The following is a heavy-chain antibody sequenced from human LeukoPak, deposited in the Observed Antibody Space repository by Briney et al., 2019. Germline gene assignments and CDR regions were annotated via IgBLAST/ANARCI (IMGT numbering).Heavy chain of an antibody. CDR2: ISGSSTHT. J-gene: IGHJ4*02. CDR1: GFTFSDYY. Sequence: GGSLRLSCAASGFTFSDYYMSWIRQAPGKGLEWVSYISGSSTHTNYADSVKGRFTISRDNAKKSLYLQMNSLRAEDTAVYYCATPGLLGYCSSAICAPPGYWGQGTLVTVSS. V-gene: IGHV3-11*03. CDR3: ATPGLLGYCSSAICAPPGY. D-gene: IGHD2-2*01.